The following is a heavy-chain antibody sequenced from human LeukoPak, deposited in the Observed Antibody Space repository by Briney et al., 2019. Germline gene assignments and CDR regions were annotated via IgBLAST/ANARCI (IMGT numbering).Heavy chain of an antibody. CDR2: IIPIFGTA. D-gene: IGHD3-10*01. V-gene: IGHV1-69*13. J-gene: IGHJ3*02. CDR3: ASPYGSESNAFDI. Sequence: SVKVSCKASGGTFSSYAISWVRQAPGQGLEWMGGIIPIFGTANYAQKFQGRVTITADESTSTTHMELSSLRSEDTAVYYCASPYGSESNAFDIWGQGTMVTVSS. CDR1: GGTFSSYA.